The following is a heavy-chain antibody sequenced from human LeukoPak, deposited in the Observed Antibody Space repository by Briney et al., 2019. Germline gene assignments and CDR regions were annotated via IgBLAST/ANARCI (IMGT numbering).Heavy chain of an antibody. Sequence: ASVKVSCKASGHTFTSYYMHWVRQAPGQGLEWMGIINPSGGSTSYAQKFQGRVTMTRDTSTSTVYMELSGLRSEDTAVYYCARDRIVVVISPSYYYYGMDVWGQGTTVTVSS. CDR1: GHTFTSYY. J-gene: IGHJ6*02. CDR3: ARDRIVVVISPSYYYYGMDV. CDR2: INPSGGST. D-gene: IGHD3-22*01. V-gene: IGHV1-46*01.